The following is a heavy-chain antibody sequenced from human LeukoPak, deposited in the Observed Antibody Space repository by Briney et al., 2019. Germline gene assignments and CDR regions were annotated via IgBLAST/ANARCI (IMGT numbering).Heavy chain of an antibody. CDR1: GGSISSSSYY. CDR3: ARLEGIAAAGY. V-gene: IGHV4-39*01. CDR2: IYYSGST. Sequence: PSETLSLTCTVSGGSISSSSYYWGWLRQPPGKGLEWIGSIYYSGSTYYNPSLKSRVTISVDTSKNQFSLKLSSVTAADTAVYYCARLEGIAAAGYWGQGALVTVSS. J-gene: IGHJ4*02. D-gene: IGHD6-13*01.